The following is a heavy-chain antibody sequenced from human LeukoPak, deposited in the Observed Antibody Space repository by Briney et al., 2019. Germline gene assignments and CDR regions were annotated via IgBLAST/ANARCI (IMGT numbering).Heavy chain of an antibody. CDR3: ARVPYCGGDCPKYFQH. Sequence: GGSLRLSCAASGLTFDDYGMSWVRHAPGKGLEWVSGINWNGGSTGYADSVKGRFTISRDNAKNSLYLQMNSLRAEDTALYYCARVPYCGGDCPKYFQHWGQGTLVTVSS. V-gene: IGHV3-20*04. J-gene: IGHJ1*01. CDR2: INWNGGST. D-gene: IGHD2-21*02. CDR1: GLTFDDYG.